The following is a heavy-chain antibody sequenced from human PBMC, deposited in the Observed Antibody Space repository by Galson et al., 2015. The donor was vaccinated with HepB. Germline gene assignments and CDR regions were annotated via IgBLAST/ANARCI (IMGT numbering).Heavy chain of an antibody. CDR3: ARGRLVSRSYFDY. V-gene: IGHV4-34*01. J-gene: IGHJ4*02. CDR2: INHSGST. D-gene: IGHD6-6*01. Sequence: SETLSLTCAVYGGSFSGYYWSWIRRPPGKGLEWIGEINHSGSTNYNPSLKSRVTISVDTSKNQLSLRLSSVTAADTAVYYCARGRLVSRSYFDYWGQGTLVTVSS. CDR1: GGSFSGYY.